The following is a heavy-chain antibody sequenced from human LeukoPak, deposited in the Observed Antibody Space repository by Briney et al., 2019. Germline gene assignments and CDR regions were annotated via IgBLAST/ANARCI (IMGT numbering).Heavy chain of an antibody. CDR3: ARDRYQSI. D-gene: IGHD1-14*01. J-gene: IGHJ3*02. CDR1: GFTVSSNY. V-gene: IGHV3-66*01. CDR2: IYSGDKT. Sequence: GGSLRLSCAASGFTVSSNYMSWVRQAPGKGLEWVSLIYSGDKTNYADSVKGRFTISRDNAKNSLYLQMNNLRAEDTAVYYCARDRYQSIWGQGTMVTVSS.